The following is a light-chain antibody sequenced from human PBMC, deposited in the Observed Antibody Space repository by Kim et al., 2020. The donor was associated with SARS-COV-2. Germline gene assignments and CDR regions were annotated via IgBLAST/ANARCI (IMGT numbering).Light chain of an antibody. CDR2: LNSDDSH. J-gene: IGLJ2*01. CDR3: QTWGTGNVG. V-gene: IGLV4-69*01. Sequence: QPVLTQSPSASASLGASVKLTCTLSSGHSSYAIAWHQQQPEKGPRYLMKLNSDDSHSKGDGIPDRFSGSSSGAERYLTISSLQSEDEADYYCQTWGTGNVGFGGGTQLTVL. CDR1: SGHSSYA.